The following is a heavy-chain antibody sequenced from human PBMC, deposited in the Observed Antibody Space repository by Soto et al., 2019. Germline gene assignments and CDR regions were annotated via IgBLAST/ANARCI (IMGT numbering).Heavy chain of an antibody. CDR3: ARDPGIRSLDY. V-gene: IGHV3-33*01. CDR2: IWYDGSNK. Sequence: QVQLVESGGGVVQPGRSLRLSCAASGFTFSSYGMHWVRQAPGKGLEWVAVIWYDGSNKYYADSVKGRFTISRDNSKNTLYLEMNSLRAEDTAVYYCARDPGIRSLDYWGQGTLVTVSS. CDR1: GFTFSSYG. D-gene: IGHD3-3*01. J-gene: IGHJ4*02.